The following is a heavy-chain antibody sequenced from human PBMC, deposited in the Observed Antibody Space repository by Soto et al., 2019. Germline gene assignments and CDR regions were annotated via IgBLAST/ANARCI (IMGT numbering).Heavy chain of an antibody. CDR3: ARDRSWATMVDY. V-gene: IGHV3-21*01. CDR1: GFTFSSYS. J-gene: IGHJ4*02. D-gene: IGHD3-10*01. Sequence: TGGSLRLSCAASGFTFSSYSMNWVRQAPGKGLEWVSSISSSSSYIYYADSVKGRFTISRDNAKNSLYLQMNSLRAEDTAVYYCARDRSWATMVDYWGQGTLVTVSS. CDR2: ISSSSSYI.